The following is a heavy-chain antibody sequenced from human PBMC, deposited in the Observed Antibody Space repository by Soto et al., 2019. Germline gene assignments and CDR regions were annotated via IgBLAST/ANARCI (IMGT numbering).Heavy chain of an antibody. CDR3: ARMMAASGTGFDY. CDR1: GYNFINSW. CDR2: IYPGDSDT. J-gene: IGHJ4*02. D-gene: IGHD6-25*01. Sequence: EVQLVQSGAEVKKPGESLRISCKAFGYNFINSWIGWVRQMPGKGLEWMAIIYPGDSDTRYSPSFQDQVTISADKSISTAYLRWSSLKASDSAMYYCARMMAASGTGFDYWGQGTLVTVSS. V-gene: IGHV5-51*01.